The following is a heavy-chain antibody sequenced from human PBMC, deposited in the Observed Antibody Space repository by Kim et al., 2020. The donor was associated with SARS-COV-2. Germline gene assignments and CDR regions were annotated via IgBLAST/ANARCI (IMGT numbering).Heavy chain of an antibody. J-gene: IGHJ4*02. D-gene: IGHD3-16*01. V-gene: IGHV4-39*01. CDR3: ARLFGGTGKYYFEY. Sequence: PTLKGRVTISVDTSKNQFSLKLSSVTAADTAVYYCARLFGGTGKYYFEYWGQGTLVTVSS.